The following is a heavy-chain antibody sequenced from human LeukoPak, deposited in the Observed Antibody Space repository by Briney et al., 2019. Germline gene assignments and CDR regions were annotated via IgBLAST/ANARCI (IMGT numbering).Heavy chain of an antibody. Sequence: SVKVSCKASGGTFSSYAISWVRQAPGQGLEWMGGIIPIFGTANYAQKFQGRVTITADESTSTAHMELSSLRSEDTAVYYCARGTHYYDSSGYHLDYWGQGTLVTVSS. J-gene: IGHJ4*02. V-gene: IGHV1-69*13. D-gene: IGHD3-22*01. CDR2: IIPIFGTA. CDR1: GGTFSSYA. CDR3: ARGTHYYDSSGYHLDY.